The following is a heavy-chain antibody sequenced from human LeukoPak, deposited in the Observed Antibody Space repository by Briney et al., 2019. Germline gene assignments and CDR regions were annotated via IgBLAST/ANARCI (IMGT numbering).Heavy chain of an antibody. CDR3: ARDSQFIGPLY. D-gene: IGHD5-24*01. CDR2: IMSDGRST. CDR1: GFTFTTYG. V-gene: IGHV3-74*01. Sequence: GGSLRLSCAASGFTFTTYGMHWVHQAPGKGLVWVSRIMSDGRSTYADSVKGRFTISRDTAKNTLYLQMNSLRAEDTAVYYCARDSQFIGPLYWGQGTLVTVSS. J-gene: IGHJ4*02.